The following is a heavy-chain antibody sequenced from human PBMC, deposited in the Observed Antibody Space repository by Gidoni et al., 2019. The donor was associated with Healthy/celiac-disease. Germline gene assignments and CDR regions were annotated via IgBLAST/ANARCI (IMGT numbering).Heavy chain of an antibody. D-gene: IGHD5-18*01. V-gene: IGHV3-74*01. Sequence: EVQLVESGGGLVQPGGSLRLSCAASGFTFSSYWMHWVRQAPGKGLVWVSRINSDGSSTSYADSVKGRFTISRDNAKNTLYLQMNSLRAEDTAVYYCARDSTAMGVLGYYYYMDVWGKGTTVTVSS. CDR2: INSDGSST. CDR3: ARDSTAMGVLGYYYYMDV. J-gene: IGHJ6*03. CDR1: GFTFSSYW.